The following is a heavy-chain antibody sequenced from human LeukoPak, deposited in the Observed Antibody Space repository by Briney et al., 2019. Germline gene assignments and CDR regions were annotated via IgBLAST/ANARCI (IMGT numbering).Heavy chain of an antibody. Sequence: GGSLRLSCAASGFTFSSYAMSWVRQAPGKGLEWVSAISGSGGSTYYADSVKGRFTISRDNSKNTLYLQMNSLRAEDTAVYYGASVDTAMVTFDYWGQGTLVTVSS. CDR1: GFTFSSYA. V-gene: IGHV3-23*01. J-gene: IGHJ4*02. CDR3: ASVDTAMVTFDY. D-gene: IGHD5-18*01. CDR2: ISGSGGST.